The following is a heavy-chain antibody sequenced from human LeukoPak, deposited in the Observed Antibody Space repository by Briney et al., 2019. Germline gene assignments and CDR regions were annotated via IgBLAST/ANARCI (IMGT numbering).Heavy chain of an antibody. CDR1: GYTFTGYY. D-gene: IGHD6-13*01. CDR3: ARDPVAAAGGGAHFDY. V-gene: IGHV1-2*02. Sequence: GASVKVSCKASGYTFTGYYMHWVRQAPGQGLEWMGWINPNSGGTNYAQKFQGRVTMTRDTSISTAYMELSRLRSEDTAVYYCARDPVAAAGGGAHFDYWGQGTLVTVSS. CDR2: INPNSGGT. J-gene: IGHJ4*02.